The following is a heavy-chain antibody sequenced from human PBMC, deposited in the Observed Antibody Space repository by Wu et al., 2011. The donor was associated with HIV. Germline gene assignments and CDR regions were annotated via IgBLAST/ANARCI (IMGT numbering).Heavy chain of an antibody. D-gene: IGHD3-22*01. J-gene: IGHJ3*02. Sequence: QVQLVQSGAEVKKPGASVKVSCKASGYTFTSYYMHWVRQAPGQGLEWMGIINPSGGSTSYAQKFQGRVTMTRDTSTSTVYMELSSLRSEDTAVYYCARGLGGWVVVTNDAFDIWGQGTMVTVSS. CDR1: GYTFTSYY. CDR3: ARGLGGWVVVTNDAFDI. V-gene: IGHV1-46*03. CDR2: INPSGGST.